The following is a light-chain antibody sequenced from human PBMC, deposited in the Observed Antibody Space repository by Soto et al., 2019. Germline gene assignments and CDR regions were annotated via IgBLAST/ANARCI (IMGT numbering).Light chain of an antibody. Sequence: EIVLTQSPGTLSLSPGERATLSCRASQSVSSNYLAWYQQNPGQAPRLLISGASTRATDIPDRFSGSGSGTDFTLTINRLEPEDFAVYYCQQYGRSPRTFGQGTKVEIK. CDR3: QQYGRSPRT. J-gene: IGKJ1*01. CDR1: QSVSSNY. CDR2: GAS. V-gene: IGKV3-20*01.